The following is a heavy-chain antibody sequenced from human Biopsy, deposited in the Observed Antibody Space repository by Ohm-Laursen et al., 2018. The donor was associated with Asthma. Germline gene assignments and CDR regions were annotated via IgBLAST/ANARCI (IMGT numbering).Heavy chain of an antibody. J-gene: IGHJ4*02. CDR3: ARDAWELQKPYAYYFDY. V-gene: IGHV3-30*03. CDR1: GFSFNSYG. D-gene: IGHD1-26*01. Sequence: SLRLSCAASGFSFNSYGMHWVRQAPGKGLEWMAVMSFDGRQTYYADSVKGRFTISRDNSKNTLYLQMNSLRAEDTAAYYCARDAWELQKPYAYYFDYWGQGTLVTVSS. CDR2: MSFDGRQT.